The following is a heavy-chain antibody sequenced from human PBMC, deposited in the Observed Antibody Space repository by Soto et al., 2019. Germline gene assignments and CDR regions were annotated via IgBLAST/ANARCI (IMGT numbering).Heavy chain of an antibody. J-gene: IGHJ4*02. D-gene: IGHD4-17*01. V-gene: IGHV4-59*01. CDR2: IYYSGST. CDR3: ARRYGASFDY. CDR1: GFTFSSYA. Sequence: GSLRLSCAASGFTFSSYAMSWVRQAPGKGLEWIGYIYYSGSTNYNPSLKSRVTISVDTSKNQFSLKLSSVTAADTAVYYCARRYGASFDYWGQGTLVTVSS.